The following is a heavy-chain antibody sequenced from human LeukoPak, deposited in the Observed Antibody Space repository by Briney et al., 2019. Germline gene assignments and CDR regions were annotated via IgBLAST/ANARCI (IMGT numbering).Heavy chain of an antibody. CDR2: INHSGST. J-gene: IGHJ6*02. D-gene: IGHD5-24*01. CDR3: ARGKWLQLRDYYYYGLDV. Sequence: PSETLSLTCAVYGGSFSGYHWSWIRQPPGKGLEWIGEINHSGSTNYNPSLKSRVTLSVDTSKNQFSLKLSSVTAADTAVYYCARGKWLQLRDYYYYGLDVWGQGTTVTVSS. CDR1: GGSFSGYH. V-gene: IGHV4-34*01.